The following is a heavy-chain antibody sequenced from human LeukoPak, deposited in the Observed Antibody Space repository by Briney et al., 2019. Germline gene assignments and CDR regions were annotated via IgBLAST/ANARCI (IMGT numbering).Heavy chain of an antibody. J-gene: IGHJ4*02. CDR1: GFTFSSYA. V-gene: IGHV3-23*01. Sequence: PGGCLRLSCAASGFTFSSYAMSWVRQAPGKGLEWVSAISGSGGSTYYADSVKGRFTISRDNSRNTLYLQMNSLRAEDTAVYYCAKDSRILLGSTFDYWGQGTLVTVSS. CDR2: ISGSGGST. CDR3: AKDSRILLGSTFDY. D-gene: IGHD1-26*01.